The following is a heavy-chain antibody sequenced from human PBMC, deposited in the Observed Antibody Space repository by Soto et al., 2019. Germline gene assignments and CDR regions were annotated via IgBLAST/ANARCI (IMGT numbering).Heavy chain of an antibody. D-gene: IGHD5-18*01. J-gene: IGHJ4*02. V-gene: IGHV3-7*03. Sequence: GGSLRLSCAASGFIFRTSWMSWVRQAPGKGLEWVASIGQDGGEKHYVDSVKGRFTISRDNAKTSLDLQMNSLGVEDTAIYYFATDDSLAYCGQGTLVTVSS. CDR2: IGQDGGEK. CDR3: ATDDSLAY. CDR1: GFIFRTSW.